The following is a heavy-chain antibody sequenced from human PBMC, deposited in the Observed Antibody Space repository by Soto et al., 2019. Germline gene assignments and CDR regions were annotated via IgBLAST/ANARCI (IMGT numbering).Heavy chain of an antibody. Sequence: ASVKVSCKASGYTFTSYDINWVRQATGQGLEWMGWMNPNSGNTGYAQKFQGRVTMTRNTSISTAYMELSSLRSEDTAVYYCARGRRGGPWDISVPLLDPLYYYMDVWGKGTTVTVSS. D-gene: IGHD2-15*01. CDR3: ARGRRGGPWDISVPLLDPLYYYMDV. J-gene: IGHJ6*03. CDR2: MNPNSGNT. V-gene: IGHV1-8*01. CDR1: GYTFTSYD.